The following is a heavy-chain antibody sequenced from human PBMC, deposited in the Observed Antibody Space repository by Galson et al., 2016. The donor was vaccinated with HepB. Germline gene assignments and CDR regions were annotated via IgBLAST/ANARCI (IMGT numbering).Heavy chain of an antibody. J-gene: IGHJ4*02. V-gene: IGHV3-33*01. CDR1: GFNFINSG. D-gene: IGHD2-15*01. CDR3: ARDCSGGACYYFDY. CDR2: IWYDGSNK. Sequence: SLRLSCAASGFNFINSGIHWVRQAPGKGLEWVAVIWYDGSNKCYADSVKGRFTISRDNSKNTVFLEMNSLRVEDTAVYYCARDCSGGACYYFDYWGQGSLVTVSS.